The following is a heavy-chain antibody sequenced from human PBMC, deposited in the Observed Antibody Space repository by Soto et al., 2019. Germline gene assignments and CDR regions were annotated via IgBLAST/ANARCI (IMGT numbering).Heavy chain of an antibody. CDR3: ARDSTYSSSWYSSYYYYYGMDV. Sequence: QVQLVQSGAEVKKPGASVKVSCKASGYTFTSYGISWVRQAPAQGLEWMGWISAYNGNTNYAQKLQGRVTMTTDTSTGTAYMELRSLRSDETAVYYCARDSTYSSSWYSSYYYYYGMDVWGQGTTVTVSS. CDR2: ISAYNGNT. D-gene: IGHD6-13*01. J-gene: IGHJ6*02. CDR1: GYTFTSYG. V-gene: IGHV1-18*04.